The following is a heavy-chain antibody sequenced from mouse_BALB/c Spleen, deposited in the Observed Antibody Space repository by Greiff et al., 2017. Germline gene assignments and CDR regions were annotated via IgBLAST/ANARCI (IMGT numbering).Heavy chain of an antibody. CDR1: GYTFSSYW. J-gene: IGHJ4*01. D-gene: IGHD1-1*01. CDR3: ARYYGSAMDY. Sequence: QVQLKQSGAELMKPGASVKISCKATGYTFSSYWIEWVKQRPGQGLEWIGVINPGSGGTNYNEKFKGKATLTADKSSSTAYMQLSSLTSDDSAVYFCARYYGSAMDYWGQGTSVTVSS. V-gene: IGHV1-54*01. CDR2: INPGSGGT.